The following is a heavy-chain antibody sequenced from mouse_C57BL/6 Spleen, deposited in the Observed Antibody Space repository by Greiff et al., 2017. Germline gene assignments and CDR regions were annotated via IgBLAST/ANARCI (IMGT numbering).Heavy chain of an antibody. CDR1: GYTFTSYW. CDR3: ARYGIDYDGYYAMCC. V-gene: IGHV1-55*01. Sequence: QVQLQQPGAELVKPAASVKMSCKASGYTFTSYWITWVKQRPGQGLEWIGDIYPGSGSTNYNEKFKSKATLTVDTSSSTAYMQLSSLTSEDSAFYYCARYGIDYDGYYAMCCWGQGTSVTVSS. J-gene: IGHJ4*01. CDR2: IYPGSGST. D-gene: IGHD2-4*01.